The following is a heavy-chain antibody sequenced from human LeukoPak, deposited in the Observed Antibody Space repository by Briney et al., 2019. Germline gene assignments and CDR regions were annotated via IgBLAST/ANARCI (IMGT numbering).Heavy chain of an antibody. D-gene: IGHD2-8*01. V-gene: IGHV3-21*01. CDR2: ISSSSSYI. CDR3: ARRYCTNGVCSDIFGGAYMDV. CDR1: GFTFSSYS. J-gene: IGHJ6*03. Sequence: GGSLRLSCAASGFTFSSYSMNWVRQAPGKGLEWVSSISSSSSYIYYADSVKGRFTISRDNAKNSLYLQMNSLRAEDTAVYYCARRYCTNGVCSDIFGGAYMDVWGKGTTVTVSS.